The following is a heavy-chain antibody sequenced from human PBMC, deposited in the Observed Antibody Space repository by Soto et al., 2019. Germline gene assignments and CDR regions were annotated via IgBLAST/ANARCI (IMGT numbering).Heavy chain of an antibody. Sequence: SETLSLTCAVSGVSISSGGFSWNWIRQPPGKGLEWIGYVHHSGNTYYSPSLKSRVDISLGRSKNQFSLKLNSVTAADTAVYYCARNWGYCSTSSCREPAFDVWGQGTVVTVSS. CDR1: GVSISSGGFS. D-gene: IGHD2-2*01. V-gene: IGHV4-30-2*01. CDR2: VHHSGNT. CDR3: ARNWGYCSTSSCREPAFDV. J-gene: IGHJ3*01.